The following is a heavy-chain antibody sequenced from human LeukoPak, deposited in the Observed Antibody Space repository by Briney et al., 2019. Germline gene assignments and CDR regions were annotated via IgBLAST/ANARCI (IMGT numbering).Heavy chain of an antibody. CDR1: GFTFSSYA. CDR3: AKLPRPYDSSGYKSVFDI. D-gene: IGHD3-22*01. CDR2: ISGSGGST. Sequence: PGGSLRLSCAASGFTFSSYAMSWVRQAPGKGLEWVSAISGSGGSTCYADSVKGRFTISRDNSKNTLYLQMNSLRAEDTAVYYCAKLPRPYDSSGYKSVFDIWGQGTMVTVSS. V-gene: IGHV3-23*01. J-gene: IGHJ3*02.